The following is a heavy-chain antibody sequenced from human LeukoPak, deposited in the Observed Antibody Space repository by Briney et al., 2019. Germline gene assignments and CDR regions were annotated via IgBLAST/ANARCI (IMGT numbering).Heavy chain of an antibody. D-gene: IGHD5-24*01. CDR2: RYDSGST. J-gene: IGHJ6*02. CDR1: AGSISIYH. Sequence: PSETLSLTCTVSAGSISIYHWSWIRQPPGNGREWIGNRYDSGSTNYISSLKSRVSISVDTSKSQFSLRLSSVTAADTAVYYCARGRGYNYCYGMDVWGQGTTVTVSS. V-gene: IGHV4-59*01. CDR3: ARGRGYNYCYGMDV.